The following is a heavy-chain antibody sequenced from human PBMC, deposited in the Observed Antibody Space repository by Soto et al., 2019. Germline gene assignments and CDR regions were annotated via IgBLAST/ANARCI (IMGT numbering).Heavy chain of an antibody. CDR2: INHSEST. D-gene: IGHD3-16*01. Sequence: SETLSLTCAVYGGSFSGYYWSWIRQPPGKGLEWIGEINHSESTNYNPSLKSRVTISVDTSKNQFSLKLSSVTAADTAVYYCARRGIGHDYYWYFDLWGRGTLVTVSS. J-gene: IGHJ2*01. V-gene: IGHV4-34*01. CDR3: ARRGIGHDYYWYFDL. CDR1: GGSFSGYY.